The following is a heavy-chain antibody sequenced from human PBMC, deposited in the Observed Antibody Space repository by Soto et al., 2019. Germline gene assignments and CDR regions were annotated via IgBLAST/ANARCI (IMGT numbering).Heavy chain of an antibody. J-gene: IGHJ4*02. V-gene: IGHV1-46*01. CDR1: GYTVTGYD. Sequence: ASVKVSCKASGYTVTGYDIHWVRQAPGQGLEWMGIINPSGGSTRYAQKFQGRVTMTRDTSTSTVYMELSSLRSEDTAVYYCARGLIYDSSGYYFDYWGQGTLVTVSS. D-gene: IGHD3-22*01. CDR3: ARGLIYDSSGYYFDY. CDR2: INPSGGST.